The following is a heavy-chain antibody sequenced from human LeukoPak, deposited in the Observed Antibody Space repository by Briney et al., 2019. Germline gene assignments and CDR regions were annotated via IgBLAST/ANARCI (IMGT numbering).Heavy chain of an antibody. CDR2: ISAYNGNT. D-gene: IGHD5-18*01. V-gene: IGHV1-18*01. J-gene: IGHJ4*02. Sequence: ASVKVSCKASGGTFSIYAISWVRQAPGQGLEWMGWISAYNGNTNYAQKLQGRVTMTTDTSTSTAYMELRSLRSDDTAVYYCAMDEGGGYSYGLRDFDYWGQGTLVTVSS. CDR3: AMDEGGGYSYGLRDFDY. CDR1: GGTFSIYA.